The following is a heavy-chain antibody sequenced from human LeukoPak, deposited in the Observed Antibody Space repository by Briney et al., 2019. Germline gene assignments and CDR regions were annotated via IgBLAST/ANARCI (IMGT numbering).Heavy chain of an antibody. V-gene: IGHV1-2*02. CDR3: ASTLRYCTNGVCYSPFDY. CDR1: GYTFTGYY. Sequence: GASVKVSCKASGYTFTGYYMHWVRQAPGQGLEWMGWINPNSGGTNYAQKFQGRVTMTRDTSISTAYMELSRLRSDDTAVYYCASTLRYCTNGVCYSPFDYWGQGTLVTVSS. CDR2: INPNSGGT. J-gene: IGHJ4*02. D-gene: IGHD2-8*01.